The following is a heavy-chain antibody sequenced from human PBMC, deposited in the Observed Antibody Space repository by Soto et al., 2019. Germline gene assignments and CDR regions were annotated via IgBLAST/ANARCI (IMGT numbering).Heavy chain of an antibody. CDR1: GGSMGGYY. J-gene: IGHJ6*02. D-gene: IGHD1-1*01. Sequence: QVQLQESGPGLVKPAETLSLTCTVSGGSMGGYYWNWIRQPPGKGLEWIGYIYYSGTINYNPSLKSRVTISVDTSKSQFSLKLSSVTAADTAVYYCARDRPLEKRGYYSGLDVWGQGTTVTVS. CDR2: IYYSGTI. CDR3: ARDRPLEKRGYYSGLDV. V-gene: IGHV4-59*01.